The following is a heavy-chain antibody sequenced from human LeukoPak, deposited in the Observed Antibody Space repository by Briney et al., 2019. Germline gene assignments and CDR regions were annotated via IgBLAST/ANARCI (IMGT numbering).Heavy chain of an antibody. V-gene: IGHV4-39*01. CDR3: ARGDIVVVPADY. CDR2: IYYGGST. Sequence: SETLSLTCTVSGGSISSSRYCWGWIRQPPGKGLEWIGSIYYGGSTYYNPSLKSRVTISVDTSKNQFSLKLSSVTAADTAVYYCARGDIVVVPADYWGQGTLVTVSS. J-gene: IGHJ4*02. CDR1: GGSISSSRYC. D-gene: IGHD2-2*01.